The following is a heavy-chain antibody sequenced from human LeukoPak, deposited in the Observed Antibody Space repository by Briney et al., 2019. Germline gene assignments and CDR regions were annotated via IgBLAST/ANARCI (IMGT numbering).Heavy chain of an antibody. V-gene: IGHV3-23*01. CDR2: ISGSGGST. J-gene: IGHJ3*02. CDR3: AKDRDSYGPKGAFDI. D-gene: IGHD5-18*01. CDR1: GFTFDDYA. Sequence: GRSLRLSCAASGFTFDDYAMHWVRQAPGKGLEWVSAISGSGGSTYYADSVKGRFTIFRDNSKNTLYLQMNSLRAEDTAVYYCAKDRDSYGPKGAFDIWGQGTMVTVSS.